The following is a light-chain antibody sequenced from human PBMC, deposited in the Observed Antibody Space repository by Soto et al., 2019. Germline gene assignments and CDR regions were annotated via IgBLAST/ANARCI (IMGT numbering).Light chain of an antibody. CDR1: QSISSSY. V-gene: IGKV3-20*01. CDR3: QQYGSSPRYT. J-gene: IGKJ2*01. Sequence: IVLTQSPGTLSLSPGERATLSCRASQSISSSYLAWYQQKPGQAPRLRIYGASSRATGIPDRFSGSGSGTDFTLTISRLEPEDFAVYYCQQYGSSPRYTFGQGTQLEIK. CDR2: GAS.